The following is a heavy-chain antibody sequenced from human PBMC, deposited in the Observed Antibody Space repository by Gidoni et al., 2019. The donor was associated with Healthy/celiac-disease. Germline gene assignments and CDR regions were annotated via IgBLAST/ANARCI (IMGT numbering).Heavy chain of an antibody. CDR2: IIPIFGTA. V-gene: IGHV1-69*01. CDR3: ARVVNWNFDY. J-gene: IGHJ4*02. D-gene: IGHD1-20*01. CDR1: GGTFRGYA. Sequence: QVQLVQSGAEVKRPGSSVKVSCKASGGTFRGYAIRWVRQAPGQGIEWMGGIIPIFGTANSAQKFQGRVTITADESTSTAYMELGSLRSEDTAVYYCARVVNWNFDYWGQGTLVTVSS.